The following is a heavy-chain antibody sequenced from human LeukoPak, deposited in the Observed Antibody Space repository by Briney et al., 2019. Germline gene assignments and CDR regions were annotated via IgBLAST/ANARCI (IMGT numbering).Heavy chain of an antibody. CDR2: IWQEGSEK. CDR1: GFTFSSHW. V-gene: IGHV3-7*01. D-gene: IGHD1-14*01. Sequence: GGSLRLSCAASGFTFSSHWMSWVRQAPGKGLEWVANIWQEGSEKYYVDSVKGRFTISRDNTRNSLFLHMNSLRAEDTAVYYCAKDLRKHFDYWGQGTLVTVSS. J-gene: IGHJ4*02. CDR3: AKDLRKHFDY.